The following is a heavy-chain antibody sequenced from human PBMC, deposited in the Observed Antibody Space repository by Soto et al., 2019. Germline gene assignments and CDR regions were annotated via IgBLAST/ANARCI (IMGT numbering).Heavy chain of an antibody. V-gene: IGHV1-69*10. Sequence: ASVKVSCKASGGTFSSYAISWVRQAPGQGLEWMGGIIPILGIANYAQKFQGRVTITADKSTSTAYMELSSLRSEDTAVYYCASTRFLDYYYGMDVWGQGTLVTVSS. J-gene: IGHJ6*02. CDR2: IIPILGIA. CDR3: ASTRFLDYYYGMDV. CDR1: GGTFSSYA. D-gene: IGHD3-3*01.